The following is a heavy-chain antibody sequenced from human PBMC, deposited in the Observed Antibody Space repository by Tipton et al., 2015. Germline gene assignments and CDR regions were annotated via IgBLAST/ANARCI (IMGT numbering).Heavy chain of an antibody. D-gene: IGHD2-21*02. CDR1: GDSISNTDYY. V-gene: IGHV4-39*07. CDR2: TYDRGRT. Sequence: TLSLTCTVSGDSISNTDYYWDWVRQTPGKGLEWIGNTYDRGRTSYNPSLSSRVTFSVDLSKNQFSLRLYSGTAADTGVYFCAREVRHCAGGNCYSLDLWGQGAQVTVSS. J-gene: IGHJ5*02. CDR3: AREVRHCAGGNCYSLDL.